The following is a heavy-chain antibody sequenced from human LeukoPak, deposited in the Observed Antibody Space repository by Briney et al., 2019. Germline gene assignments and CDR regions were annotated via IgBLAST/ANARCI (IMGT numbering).Heavy chain of an antibody. CDR3: AKNGRDDHDKYFFDF. Sequence: PGGSLRLSRAGSGFIFRNYAMSWVRQAPGMGLEWVSAISGSGVGTNYADSVKGRFTISRDNSKNTLFLQMNSLRAEDTAVYYCAKNGRDDHDKYFFDFWGQGTQVTVSS. D-gene: IGHD3-9*01. J-gene: IGHJ4*02. CDR2: ISGSGVGT. CDR1: GFIFRNYA. V-gene: IGHV3-23*01.